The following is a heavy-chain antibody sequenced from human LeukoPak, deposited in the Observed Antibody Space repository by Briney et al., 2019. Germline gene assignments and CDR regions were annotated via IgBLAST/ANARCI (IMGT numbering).Heavy chain of an antibody. CDR2: ISGSGGST. CDR1: GFTFSSYA. Sequence: PGGSLRLSCAASGFTFSSYAMSWVRQAPGKGLEWVSAISGSGGSTYYADSVKGRFTISRDNSKNTLYLQMNSLRAEDTAVYYCARDRWSPRSTGTTHYYFDYWGQGTLVTVSS. V-gene: IGHV3-23*01. CDR3: ARDRWSPRSTGTTHYYFDY. D-gene: IGHD1-1*01. J-gene: IGHJ4*02.